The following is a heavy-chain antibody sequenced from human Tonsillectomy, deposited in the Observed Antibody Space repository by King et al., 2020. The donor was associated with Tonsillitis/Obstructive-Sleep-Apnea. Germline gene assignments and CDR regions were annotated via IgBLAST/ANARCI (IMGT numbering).Heavy chain of an antibody. CDR3: VTNGGRSSTSCYFYYYYMDV. CDR1: GFTFSSYA. D-gene: IGHD2-2*01. CDR2: ISSNGGST. J-gene: IGHJ6*03. V-gene: IGHV3-64D*06. Sequence: VQLVESGGGLVQPGGSLRLSCSASGFTFSSYAMHWVRQAPGKGLEYVSAISSNGGSTYYADSVKGRFTISRDNSKNTLYLQMSSLRAEDTDVYYCVTNGGRSSTSCYFYYYYMDVWGKGSTVTVSS.